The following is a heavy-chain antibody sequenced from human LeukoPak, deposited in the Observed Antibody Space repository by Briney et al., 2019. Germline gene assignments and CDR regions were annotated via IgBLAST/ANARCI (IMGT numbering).Heavy chain of an antibody. D-gene: IGHD6-19*01. J-gene: IGHJ6*02. V-gene: IGHV4-59*08. Sequence: TSETLSLTCTVSGGSISSYYWSWIRQPPGKGLEWIGSIYYSGSTNYNPSLKSRVTISVDTSKNQFSLKLSSVTAADTAVYYCASQQWLYHADVWGQGTTVTVSS. CDR1: GGSISSYY. CDR2: IYYSGST. CDR3: ASQQWLYHADV.